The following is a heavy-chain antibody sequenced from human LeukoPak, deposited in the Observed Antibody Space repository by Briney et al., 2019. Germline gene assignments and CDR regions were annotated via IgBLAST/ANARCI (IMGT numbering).Heavy chain of an antibody. V-gene: IGHV3-7*03. CDR2: IKQDGDEK. J-gene: IGHJ4*02. Sequence: RGSLRLSCALSGFTFSNYAMSSVRHAPDKGLEWVANIKQDGDEKYCLDSVKGRFTISRDNAKKSLYLQMISLRAEDTAMYYCGRDLSHYYDGSDYYGYWGQGTLVTVSS. CDR3: GRDLSHYYDGSDYYGY. CDR1: GFTFSNYA. D-gene: IGHD3-22*01.